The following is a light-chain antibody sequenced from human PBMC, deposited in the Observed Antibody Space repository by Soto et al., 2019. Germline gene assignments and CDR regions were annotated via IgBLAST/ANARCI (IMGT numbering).Light chain of an antibody. V-gene: IGKV1-6*01. Sequence: AIQMTQSPSSLSASVGDRVTITCRASQAIGNDLGWYQQKPGKAPKLLIYAASSLQSGVPSRFSGSGSGTDFTLTISSLQPEDFVTYYCLQDYNYPLTFGPGTKVEIK. CDR2: AAS. CDR3: LQDYNYPLT. J-gene: IGKJ1*01. CDR1: QAIGND.